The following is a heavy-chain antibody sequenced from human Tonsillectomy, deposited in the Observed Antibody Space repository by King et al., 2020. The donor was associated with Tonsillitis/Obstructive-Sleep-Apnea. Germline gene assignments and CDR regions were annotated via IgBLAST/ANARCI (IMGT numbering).Heavy chain of an antibody. CDR3: ARFRSGGYYDSSDYYRSLYFDY. V-gene: IGHV3-7*03. CDR2: IKQDGSEK. D-gene: IGHD3-22*01. CDR1: GFTFSSYW. J-gene: IGHJ4*02. Sequence: VQLVESGGGLVQPGGSLRLSCAASGFTFSSYWMSWVRQAPGKGLEWVANIKQDGSEKYYVDSVKGRFTISRDNAKNSLYLQMNSLRADDTAVYYCARFRSGGYYDSSDYYRSLYFDYWGQGTLVTVSS.